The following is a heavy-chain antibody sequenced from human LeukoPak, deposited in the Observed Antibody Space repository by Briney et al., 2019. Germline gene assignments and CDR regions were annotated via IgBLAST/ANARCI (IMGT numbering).Heavy chain of an antibody. CDR1: GGPISSGGYY. J-gene: IGHJ4*02. CDR2: IYYSGST. CDR3: ARGDYSHYSDY. V-gene: IGHV4-31*03. Sequence: SETLSLTCTVSGGPISSGGYYRSWIRQYPGKGLEWIGYIYYSGSTYYNPSLKSRVTISVDTSKKQFSLKLSSVTAADTAVYYCARGDYSHYSDYWGQGTLVIVSS. D-gene: IGHD2-21*01.